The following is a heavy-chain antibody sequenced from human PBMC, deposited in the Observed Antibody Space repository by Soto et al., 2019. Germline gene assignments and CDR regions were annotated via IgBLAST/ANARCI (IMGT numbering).Heavy chain of an antibody. V-gene: IGHV2-26*01. CDR1: GFSLSKARMG. Sequence: QVTLKESGPVLVKPTETLTLTCSVSGFSLSKARMGVSWIRQPPGKALEWLAHIFWNDERSYNTSLKNRLTNSRDTSKSQVVLTMTNVDPVDTGTYFCARALREGLPIYYFDSWGQGTLVTVSS. J-gene: IGHJ4*02. CDR2: IFWNDER. D-gene: IGHD1-26*01. CDR3: ARALREGLPIYYFDS.